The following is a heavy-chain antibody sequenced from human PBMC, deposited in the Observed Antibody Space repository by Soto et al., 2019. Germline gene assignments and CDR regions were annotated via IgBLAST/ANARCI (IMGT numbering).Heavy chain of an antibody. J-gene: IGHJ4*02. V-gene: IGHV4-30-4*01. CDR1: CASIISTDYY. CDR3: ARGTGGYYTDIEY. CDR2: ISYSGST. Sequence: SETLSRTFTVSCASIISTDYYWTLIRQPPGKGLESIGYISYSGSTYYNPSLKSRLTISVDTAKNQFSLRLSSVTAADTAVYYCARGTGGYYTDIEYWGQGTLVTVSS. D-gene: IGHD3-22*01.